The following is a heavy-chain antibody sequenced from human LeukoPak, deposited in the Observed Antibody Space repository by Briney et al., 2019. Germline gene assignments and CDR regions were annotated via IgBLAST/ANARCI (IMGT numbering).Heavy chain of an antibody. CDR2: INHSGST. D-gene: IGHD5-12*01. J-gene: IGHJ4*02. Sequence: SETLSLTCPVYGGSFSGYYWSWIRQPPGKGLEWIGEINHSGSTNYNPSLKSRVTISVDTSKNQFSLKLSSVTAADTAVYYCARESVDSHFDYWGQGTLVSVSS. CDR1: GGSFSGYY. CDR3: ARESVDSHFDY. V-gene: IGHV4-34*01.